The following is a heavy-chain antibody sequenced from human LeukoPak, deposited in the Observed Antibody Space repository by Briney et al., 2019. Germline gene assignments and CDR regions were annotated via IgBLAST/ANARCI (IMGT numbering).Heavy chain of an antibody. CDR3: ARAYTGPSNWLDP. CDR1: VYIFTDYH. V-gene: IGHV1-2*02. Sequence: ASVKVSRRASVYIFTDYHIHCVRQVPGQGLEWMGLINPNGGTTNYAQRFQGRVTFTRDTSISTAYMELSSLTSDDTAMYYCARAYTGPSNWLDPWGQGTLVTVSS. D-gene: IGHD1-14*01. CDR2: INPNGGTT. J-gene: IGHJ5*02.